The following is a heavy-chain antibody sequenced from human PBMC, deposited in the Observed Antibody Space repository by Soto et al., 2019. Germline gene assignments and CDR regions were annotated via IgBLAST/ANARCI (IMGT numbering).Heavy chain of an antibody. CDR2: INAGYGNT. CDR3: GRDTGDGSFDF. CDR1: VYAKSIYA. J-gene: IGHJ4*02. D-gene: IGHD2-8*02. Sequence: KRACKGSVYAKSIYAGHCGRQAPGQRLEWMGWINAGYGNTKSSQKFQDRVTISRDTSASTAYMELTSLRSEDTAVYYCGRDTGDGSFDFWGQGTLVTVYS. V-gene: IGHV1-3*01.